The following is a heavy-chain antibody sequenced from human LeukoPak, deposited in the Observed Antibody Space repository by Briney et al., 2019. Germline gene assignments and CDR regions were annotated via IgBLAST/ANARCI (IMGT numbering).Heavy chain of an antibody. CDR3: ARNVDTAMPREDY. CDR1: GFTFSSYV. Sequence: GGSLRLSCAASGFTFSSYVLHWVRQAPGKGLEWVAVISSDGSNKYYADSVKGRFTISRDNSKNTLYLQMNSLRSEDTAVYYCARNVDTAMPREDYWGQGTLVTVSS. V-gene: IGHV3-30-3*01. CDR2: ISSDGSNK. J-gene: IGHJ4*02. D-gene: IGHD5-18*01.